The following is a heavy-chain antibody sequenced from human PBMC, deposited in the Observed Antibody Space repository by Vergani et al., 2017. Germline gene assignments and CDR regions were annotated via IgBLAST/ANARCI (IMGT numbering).Heavy chain of an antibody. D-gene: IGHD3-10*01. Sequence: EVQLVQSGAEVKKPGESLKISCKGSGYSFTNYWIGWVRQMPGKGLEWMGIIYPGDSDTRYSPSFQGQVTISADKSISTAYRQWSSLKASDTAMYYCARQEYGSGSYLSLGWFDPWGQATLVSVSS. V-gene: IGHV5-51*01. CDR3: ARQEYGSGSYLSLGWFDP. CDR2: IYPGDSDT. J-gene: IGHJ5*02. CDR1: GYSFTNYW.